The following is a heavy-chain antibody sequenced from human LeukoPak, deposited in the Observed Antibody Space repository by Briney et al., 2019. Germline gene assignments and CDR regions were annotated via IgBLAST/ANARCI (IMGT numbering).Heavy chain of an antibody. J-gene: IGHJ4*02. CDR2: ISGGSGTA. D-gene: IGHD4-17*01. CDR1: GFTFRTYE. V-gene: IGHV3-48*03. CDR3: ARDRDYGDYRPVSFDY. Sequence: PGGSLRLSCVASGFTFRTYEMNWARQAPGGGLEWVSFISGGSGTAYYADSVKGRFTISRDNAKSSLYLQMNSLRVEDTAVYYCARDRDYGDYRPVSFDYWGRGTLVTVSS.